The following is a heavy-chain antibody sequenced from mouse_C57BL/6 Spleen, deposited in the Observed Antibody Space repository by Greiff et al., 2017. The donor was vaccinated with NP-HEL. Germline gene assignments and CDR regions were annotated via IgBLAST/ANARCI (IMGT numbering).Heavy chain of an antibody. CDR3: TRDYYGSSYGFAY. Sequence: EVQLQQSGAELVRPGASVKLSCTASGFNIKDDYMHWVKQRPEQGLEWIGWIDPENGDTEYASKFQGKATITADTSSNTAYLQLSSLTSEDTAVYYCTRDYYGSSYGFAYWGQGTLVTVSA. D-gene: IGHD1-1*01. CDR1: GFNIKDDY. J-gene: IGHJ3*01. CDR2: IDPENGDT. V-gene: IGHV14-4*01.